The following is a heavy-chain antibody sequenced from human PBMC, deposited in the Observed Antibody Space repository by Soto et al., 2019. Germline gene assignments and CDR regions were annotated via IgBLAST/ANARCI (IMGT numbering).Heavy chain of an antibody. J-gene: IGHJ4*02. CDR1: GGSISSYH. Sequence: QVPLQESGPGLLKPSETLSLSCTVSGGSISSYHLSWIRQPPGKGLEWSRYIVYSGSTNYTPSRKSRVTISVDKATNQFPRQLSSVTAADTAVYYCVRRAGVAARTFDYWCQGTLVTVAS. CDR2: IVYSGST. V-gene: IGHV4-59*01. D-gene: IGHD6-6*01. CDR3: VRRAGVAARTFDY.